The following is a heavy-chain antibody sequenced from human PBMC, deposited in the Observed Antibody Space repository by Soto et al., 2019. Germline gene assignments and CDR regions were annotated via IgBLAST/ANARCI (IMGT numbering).Heavy chain of an antibody. Sequence: PGGCLRLSCAASGFTLSSYAMSWVRQAPGKGLEWVSAISGSGGSTYYADSVKGRSTISRDNSKNTLYLQMNSLRAEDTAVYYCAKDSRYYYDSSGPRGHWGQGTLVTVSS. J-gene: IGHJ4*02. D-gene: IGHD3-22*01. CDR3: AKDSRYYYDSSGPRGH. CDR2: ISGSGGST. V-gene: IGHV3-23*01. CDR1: GFTLSSYA.